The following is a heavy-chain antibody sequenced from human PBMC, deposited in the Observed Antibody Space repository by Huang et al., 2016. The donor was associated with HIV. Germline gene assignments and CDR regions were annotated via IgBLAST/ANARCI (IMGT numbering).Heavy chain of an antibody. J-gene: IGHJ2*01. CDR2: IIPSYGTP. CDR3: ASFTYCGGDCYPFWYFDL. Sequence: QVQLVQSGTEVKNPGSSVRVSCKASGGTFSSYAMNWVRQVPGQGLEWMGGIIPSYGTPHYAQDFQDRVTITADESTRTTCMELSSLRSEDTAVYYCASFTYCGGDCYPFWYFDLWGRGTLVTVSS. CDR1: GGTFSSYA. V-gene: IGHV1-69*13. D-gene: IGHD2-21*02.